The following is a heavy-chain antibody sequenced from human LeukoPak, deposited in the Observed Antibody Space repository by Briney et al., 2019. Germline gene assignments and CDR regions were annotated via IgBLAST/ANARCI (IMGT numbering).Heavy chain of an antibody. CDR1: RLTFSSYA. Sequence: GGSLRLPCAASRLTFSSYAMICVRQAPGKGLECVSASGVSGGSTYYREYVKGRFTISRDNSKNTLNLQMNSLRAEDTAVYYCAKSPRTWRVLPAVIDYWGQGTLVTVSS. J-gene: IGHJ4*02. D-gene: IGHD2-2*01. CDR3: AKSPRTWRVLPAVIDY. V-gene: IGHV3-23*01. CDR2: SGVSGGST.